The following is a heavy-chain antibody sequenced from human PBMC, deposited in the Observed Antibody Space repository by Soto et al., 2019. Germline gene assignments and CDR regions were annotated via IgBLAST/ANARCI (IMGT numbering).Heavy chain of an antibody. Sequence: GASVKVSCKASGYTFTGYYMHWVRQAPGQGLERMGWINPNSGGTNYAQKLQGWVTMTRDTSTSTAYMEMRSLRSDDTAVYYCARGCTIFGVVSPTYFDYWGQGTLVTVSS. CDR3: ARGCTIFGVVSPTYFDY. V-gene: IGHV1-2*04. D-gene: IGHD3-3*01. CDR2: INPNSGGT. CDR1: GYTFTGYY. J-gene: IGHJ4*02.